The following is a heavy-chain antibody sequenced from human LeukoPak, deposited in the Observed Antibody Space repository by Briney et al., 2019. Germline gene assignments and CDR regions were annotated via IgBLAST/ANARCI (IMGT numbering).Heavy chain of an antibody. J-gene: IGHJ4*02. CDR1: GVSISSGGYY. CDR3: ARAFRYCTNGVCYSGSGALDY. CDR2: IYYSGST. Sequence: SETLSLTCTVSGVSISSGGYYWSWIRQHPGKGLEWIGYIYYSGSTYYNPSLKSRVTISVDTSKNQFSLKLSSVTAADTAVYYCARAFRYCTNGVCYSGSGALDYWGQGTLVTVSS. V-gene: IGHV4-31*03. D-gene: IGHD2-8*01.